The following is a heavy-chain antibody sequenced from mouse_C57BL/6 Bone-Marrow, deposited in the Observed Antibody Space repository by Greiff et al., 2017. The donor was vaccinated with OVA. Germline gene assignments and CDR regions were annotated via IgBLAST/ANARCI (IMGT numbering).Heavy chain of an antibody. CDR2: IDPSDSYT. CDR3: AEGWVPQAMDD. CDR1: GYTFTSYW. D-gene: IGHD2-3*01. J-gene: IGHJ4*01. Sequence: VQLQQPGAELVKPGASVKLSCKASGYTFTSYWMQWVKQRPGQGLEWIGEIDPSDSYTNYNQKFKGKATLTVDPSSSTANMQRSSQTAEDAADEYCAEGWVPQAMDDWGQGTS. V-gene: IGHV1-50*01.